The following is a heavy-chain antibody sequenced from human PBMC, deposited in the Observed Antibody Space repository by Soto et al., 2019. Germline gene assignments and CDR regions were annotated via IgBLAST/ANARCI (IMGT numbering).Heavy chain of an antibody. CDR1: GFTFSSYA. V-gene: IGHV3-30-3*01. D-gene: IGHD3-10*01. J-gene: IGHJ6*01. Sequence: VQLVESGGGVVQPGRSLRLSCAASGFTFSSYAMHWVRQAPGKGLEWVAVISYDGSNKYYADSVKGRFTISRDNSKNTLYLQMNSLRAEDTAVYYCAREGGSGSYYEAPYGMDVW. CDR3: AREGGSGSYYEAPYGMDV. CDR2: ISYDGSNK.